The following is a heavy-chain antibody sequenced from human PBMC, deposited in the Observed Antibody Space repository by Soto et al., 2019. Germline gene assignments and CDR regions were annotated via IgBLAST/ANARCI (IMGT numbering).Heavy chain of an antibody. J-gene: IGHJ4*02. Sequence: QVQLQESGPGLVKPSQTLSLTCTVSGGSISSGGYYWSWIRQHPGKGLEWIGYIYYSGSTYYNPSPKSRVTISVDTSKNQCSLKLSSVTAADTAVYYCARERVVVVTSRGGLDYWGQGTLVTVSS. D-gene: IGHD3-22*01. CDR3: ARERVVVVTSRGGLDY. CDR2: IYYSGST. CDR1: GGSISSGGYY. V-gene: IGHV4-31*03.